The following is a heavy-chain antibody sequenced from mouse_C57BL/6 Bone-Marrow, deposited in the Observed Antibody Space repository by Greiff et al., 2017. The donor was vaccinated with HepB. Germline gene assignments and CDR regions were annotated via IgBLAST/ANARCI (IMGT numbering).Heavy chain of an antibody. V-gene: IGHV1-50*01. CDR3: ARLPPDY. J-gene: IGHJ2*01. Sequence: QVQLQQPGAELVKPGASVKLSCKASGYTFTSYWMQWVKQRPGQGLEWIGEIDPSDSYTNYNQKFKGKATLTVDTSSSTAYMQLSSLTSEDSAVYYCARLPPDYWGQGTTLTVSS. CDR1: GYTFTSYW. CDR2: IDPSDSYT.